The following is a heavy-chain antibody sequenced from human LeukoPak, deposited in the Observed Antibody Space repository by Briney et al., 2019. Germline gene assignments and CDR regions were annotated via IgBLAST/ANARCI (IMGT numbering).Heavy chain of an antibody. CDR1: DDSFSSHY. CDR3: ARDLVTVTKGFDI. D-gene: IGHD4-17*01. V-gene: IGHV4-59*11. Sequence: SETLSLTCAVSDDSFSSHYWTWIRQPPGKGLEWIGYISYIGTTNYNPSLKSRVTISIDTSKNQFSLKLSSVTAADTAVYYCARDLVTVTKGFDIWGQGTMVSVSS. CDR2: ISYIGTT. J-gene: IGHJ3*02.